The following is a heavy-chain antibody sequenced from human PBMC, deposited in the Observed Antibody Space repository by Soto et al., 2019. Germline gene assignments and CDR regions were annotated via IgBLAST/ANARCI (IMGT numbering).Heavy chain of an antibody. Sequence: GGSLRLSCAASGFTFSDYYMSWIRQAPGKGLEWVSYISSSGITIYYADSVKGRFTISRDNAKNSLYLQMNSLRAEDKAVYYCAKEGLSGYSSSPDYYYYGMDVWGQWTTITVYS. CDR3: AKEGLSGYSSSPDYYYYGMDV. D-gene: IGHD6-13*01. J-gene: IGHJ6*02. V-gene: IGHV3-11*01. CDR1: GFTFSDYY. CDR2: ISSSGITI.